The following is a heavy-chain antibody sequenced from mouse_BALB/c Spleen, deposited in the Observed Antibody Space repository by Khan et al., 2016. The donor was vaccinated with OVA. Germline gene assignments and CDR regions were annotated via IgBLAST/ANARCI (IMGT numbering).Heavy chain of an antibody. V-gene: IGHV14-3*02. Sequence: VQLQQSGAELVKPGASVKLSCSASGFNIKDTYIHWLKQRPEQGLKWIGRIDPPNDDSKLGPKFQAKATLTAETSSNTASLQLSSLTSEDTAVYYCATLYGNHFAFWGQGTLVSVSA. CDR2: IDPPNDDS. J-gene: IGHJ3*01. D-gene: IGHD2-1*01. CDR1: GFNIKDTY. CDR3: ATLYGNHFAF.